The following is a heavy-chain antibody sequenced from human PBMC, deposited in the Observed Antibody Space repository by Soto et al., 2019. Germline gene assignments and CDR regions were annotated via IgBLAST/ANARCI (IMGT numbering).Heavy chain of an antibody. CDR2: IYHSGNT. V-gene: IGHV4-4*02. CDR1: NGSITNDNW. D-gene: IGHD3-16*01. J-gene: IGHJ5*02. Sequence: QVQLQESGPGLVKPSGTLSLTCAVSNGSITNDNWWRWVRQSPGKGLEWIGDIYHSGNTNYNPSLKSRVLISIDKAQNTFTLRPSSDTAAAAAEYDFASIWGALAKIAGWFGPWGQGTLVTVSS. CDR3: ASIWGALAKIAGWFGP.